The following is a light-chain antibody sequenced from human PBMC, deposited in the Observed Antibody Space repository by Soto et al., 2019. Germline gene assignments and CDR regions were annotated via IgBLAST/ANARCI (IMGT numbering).Light chain of an antibody. V-gene: IGKV1-6*01. CDR2: AAS. CDR3: LQEYNYPWT. J-gene: IGKJ1*01. Sequence: AIQMTQSPSSLSASVGDRVTITCRTTQDIRNDLGWYQEKPGQAPKLLIYAASKLQSGVPSRFSGSGTGTDFTLTISGLQPDDFATYYCLQEYNYPWTFGQGTKVEI. CDR1: QDIRND.